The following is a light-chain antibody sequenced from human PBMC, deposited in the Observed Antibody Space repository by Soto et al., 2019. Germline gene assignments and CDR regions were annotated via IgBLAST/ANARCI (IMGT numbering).Light chain of an antibody. J-gene: IGKJ1*01. CDR1: QGISNY. CDR3: QKYDSAPWT. V-gene: IGKV1-27*01. CDR2: AAS. Sequence: DIQMTQSSSSLSSSVRYRVTITCRASQGISNYLAWYQQKPGKVPKLLIYAASTLQSGVPSRFSGSGSGTDFTLTIISLQPEDVATYYCQKYDSAPWTFGQGTKVEIK.